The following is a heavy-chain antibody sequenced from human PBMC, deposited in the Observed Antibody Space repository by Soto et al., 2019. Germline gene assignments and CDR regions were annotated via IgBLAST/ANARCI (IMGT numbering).Heavy chain of an antibody. D-gene: IGHD4-17*01. CDR2: IGTAGDT. J-gene: IGHJ2*01. CDR3: ARVGGGDYVGLDWYFDL. Sequence: GGSLRLSCAASGFTFSSYDMHWVRQATGKGLEWVSAIGTAGDTYYPGSVKGRFTISRENAKNSLYLQMNSLRAGDTAVYYCARVGGGDYVGLDWYFDLWGRGTLVTVSS. V-gene: IGHV3-13*01. CDR1: GFTFSSYD.